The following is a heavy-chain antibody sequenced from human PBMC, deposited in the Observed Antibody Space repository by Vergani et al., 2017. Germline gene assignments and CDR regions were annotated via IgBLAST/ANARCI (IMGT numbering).Heavy chain of an antibody. CDR1: GFTFSTSA. D-gene: IGHD1-26*01. V-gene: IGHV3-23*01. J-gene: IGHJ4*02. CDR2: ITGGGGST. CDR3: VKDAGSYENFFDS. Sequence: EVQLLESGGSLKQPGGSVRLSCAASGFTFSTSAMHWVRQAPGKGLEWVSAITGGGGSTYYADSFKGRFIPSRDNSTDTLYLQMNSLIPEDTATYYCVKDAGSYENFFDSWGQGTLVTVSS.